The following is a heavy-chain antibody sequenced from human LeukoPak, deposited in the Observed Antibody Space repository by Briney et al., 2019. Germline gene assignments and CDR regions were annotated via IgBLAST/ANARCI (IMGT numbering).Heavy chain of an antibody. D-gene: IGHD3-16*01. CDR2: IIPIFGTA. CDR1: GGTFSSYA. CDR3: AKDMKIYYYAMDV. J-gene: IGHJ6*02. V-gene: IGHV1-69*13. Sequence: SVKVSCKASGGTFSSYAISWVRQAPGQGLEWMGGIIPIFGTANYAQKFQGRVTITADESTSTAYMELSSLRSEDTALYYCAKDMKIYYYAMDVWGRGTTVTVSS.